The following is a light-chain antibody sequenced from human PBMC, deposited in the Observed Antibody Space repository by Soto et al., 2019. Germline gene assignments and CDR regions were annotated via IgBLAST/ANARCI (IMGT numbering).Light chain of an antibody. CDR3: MQSTQLPLT. V-gene: IGKV2-30*01. CDR1: QSLVYSDGNTY. CDR2: KVS. J-gene: IGKJ5*01. Sequence: EVVMTQSPLSLPVTLGQPASISCRSSQSLVYSDGNTYLNWFQQRPGQSPRRLIYKVSNRDSGVPDRFSGSGSGTDFTLKISRVEAEDAGVYYCMQSTQLPLTFGQGTRLEIK.